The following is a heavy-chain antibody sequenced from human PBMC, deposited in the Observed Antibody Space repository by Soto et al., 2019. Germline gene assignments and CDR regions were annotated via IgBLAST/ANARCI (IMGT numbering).Heavy chain of an antibody. J-gene: IGHJ6*02. CDR3: ARDIGSYYYYYGMDV. CDR2: IIPIFGTA. Sequence: GASVKVSCKASGGTFSSYAISWVRQAPGQGLEWMGGIIPIFGTANYAQKFQGRVTITADESTSTAYMELSSLRSEDTAVYYCARDIGSYYYYYGMDVWGQGTTVSVSS. D-gene: IGHD1-26*01. V-gene: IGHV1-69*13. CDR1: GGTFSSYA.